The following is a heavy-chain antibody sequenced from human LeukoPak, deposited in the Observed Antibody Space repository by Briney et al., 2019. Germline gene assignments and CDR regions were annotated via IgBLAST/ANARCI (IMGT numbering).Heavy chain of an antibody. CDR3: AKAEVGEVGGYDRLFDY. CDR1: GFTFSSYA. Sequence: GGSLRLSCAASGFTFSSYAMSWVRQAPGKGLEWVSAISGSGGSTYYADSVKGRFTISRDNSKKTLYLRMNSLRAEDTAVYYCAKAEVGEVGGYDRLFDYWGQGTLVTVSS. D-gene: IGHD5-12*01. CDR2: ISGSGGST. J-gene: IGHJ4*02. V-gene: IGHV3-23*01.